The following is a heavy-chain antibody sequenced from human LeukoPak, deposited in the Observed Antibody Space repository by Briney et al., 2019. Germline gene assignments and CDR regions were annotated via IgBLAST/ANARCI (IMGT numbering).Heavy chain of an antibody. V-gene: IGHV1-24*01. CDR3: ATGYLDYYDSSARSYDY. Sequence: ASVKVSCKVSGYTLTELSMHWVRQAPGKGLEWMGGFDPEDGETIYAQKFQGRVTMTEDTSTDTANMELSSLRSEDTAVYYCATGYLDYYDSSARSYDYWGQGTLVTVSS. CDR2: FDPEDGET. D-gene: IGHD3-22*01. CDR1: GYTLTELS. J-gene: IGHJ4*02.